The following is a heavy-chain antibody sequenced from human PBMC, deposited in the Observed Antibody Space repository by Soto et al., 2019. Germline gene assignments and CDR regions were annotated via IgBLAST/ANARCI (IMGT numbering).Heavy chain of an antibody. CDR3: ARGHQYFHP. Sequence: QVQLVESGGGLVEPGGSLRLSCAASGFTFSDYYMSWVRQAPGKGLECISYISRSDNTVYYADSVKGRFTISRDNTKNSLYLQMNSLRAEDTAVYYCARGHQYFHPWGQGTRVTVSS. CDR1: GFTFSDYY. D-gene: IGHD2-2*01. J-gene: IGHJ1*01. V-gene: IGHV3-11*01. CDR2: ISRSDNTV.